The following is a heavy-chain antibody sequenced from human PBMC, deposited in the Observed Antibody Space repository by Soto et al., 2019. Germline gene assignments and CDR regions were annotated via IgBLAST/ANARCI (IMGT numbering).Heavy chain of an antibody. Sequence: EVQLVESGGRLVQPGRSLRLSCVGTGLNFDDFAMHWVRQAPGKGLEWVSGITWNSGVLAYADSVKGRFTISRDNARNSLYQQMDSLRDEDTALYYCAKGRYDFWSPYYFDSWGQGTLVAVSS. V-gene: IGHV3-9*01. CDR2: ITWNSGVL. CDR1: GLNFDDFA. CDR3: AKGRYDFWSPYYFDS. D-gene: IGHD3-3*01. J-gene: IGHJ4*02.